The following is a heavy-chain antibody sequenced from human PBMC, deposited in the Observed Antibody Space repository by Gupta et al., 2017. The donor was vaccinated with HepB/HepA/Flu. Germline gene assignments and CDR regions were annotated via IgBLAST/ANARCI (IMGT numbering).Heavy chain of an antibody. J-gene: IGHJ3*02. Sequence: QVQLQESGPGLVKPSGTLSLTCAVSGGSISSSNWWSWVRQPPGKGLEWIGEIYHSGSTNYNPSLKSRVTISVDKSKNQFSLKLSSVTAADTAVYYCARDRQPSSYYDSSALIGNAFDIWGQGTMVTVSS. CDR1: GGSISSSNW. V-gene: IGHV4-4*02. CDR2: IYHSGST. CDR3: ARDRQPSSYYDSSALIGNAFDI. D-gene: IGHD3-22*01.